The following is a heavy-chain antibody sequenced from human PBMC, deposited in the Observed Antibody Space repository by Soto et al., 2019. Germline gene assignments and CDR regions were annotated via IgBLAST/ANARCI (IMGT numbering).Heavy chain of an antibody. D-gene: IGHD1-26*01. CDR1: GGSISSYY. CDR3: AGRVGATHPDY. J-gene: IGHJ4*02. CDR2: IYYSGST. V-gene: IGHV4-59*01. Sequence: PSETLSLTCTVSGGSISSYYWSWIRQPPGKGLEWIGYIYYSGSTNYNPSLKSRVTISVDTSKNQFSLKLSSVTAADTAVYYCAGRVGATHPDYWGQGTLVTVSS.